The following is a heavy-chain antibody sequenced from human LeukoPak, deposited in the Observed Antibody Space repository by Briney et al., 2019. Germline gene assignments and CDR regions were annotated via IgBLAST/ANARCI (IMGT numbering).Heavy chain of an antibody. D-gene: IGHD5-24*01. CDR2: INPNSGGT. CDR1: GYTFTGYY. Sequence: GASVKVSCKASGYTFTGYYMHWVRQAPGQGLEWMGWINPNSGGTNYAQKFQGRVTMTRDTSISTAYMELSRLRSDDTAVYYCARDEGRRDGYPYDYWGQGTLVTVSS. V-gene: IGHV1-2*02. CDR3: ARDEGRRDGYPYDY. J-gene: IGHJ4*02.